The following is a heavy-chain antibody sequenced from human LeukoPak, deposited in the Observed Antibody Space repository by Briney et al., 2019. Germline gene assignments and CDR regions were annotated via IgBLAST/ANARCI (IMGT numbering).Heavy chain of an antibody. J-gene: IGHJ5*02. CDR2: IYYSGST. V-gene: IGHV4-39*07. Sequence: SETLSLTCTVSGGSISTIDYYWGWIRQPPGKGLEWIGNIYYSGSTYYNPSLKSRVTISVDTSKNQFSLKLSSVTAADTAVYYCARVLWLVEGRTDWFDPWGQGTLVTVSS. CDR3: ARVLWLVEGRTDWFDP. CDR1: GGSISTIDYY. D-gene: IGHD2-21*01.